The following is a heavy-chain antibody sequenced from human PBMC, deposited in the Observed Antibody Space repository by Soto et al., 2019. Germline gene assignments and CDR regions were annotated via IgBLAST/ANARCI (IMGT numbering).Heavy chain of an antibody. D-gene: IGHD6-13*01. V-gene: IGHV4-34*01. J-gene: IGHJ4*02. CDR2: IDHSGST. CDR1: GGSFSGYF. CDR3: ARGWQQDY. Sequence: SETLSLTCAVYGGSFSGYFWSWIRQPPGKGLEWIGEIDHSGSTSYNPSLKSRVTLSVDTSKNQFSLKVNSVTVADTAVYYCARGWQQDYWGQGTLVTVSS.